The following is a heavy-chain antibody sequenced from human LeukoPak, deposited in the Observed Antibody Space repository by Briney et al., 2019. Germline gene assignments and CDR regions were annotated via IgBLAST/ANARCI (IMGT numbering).Heavy chain of an antibody. D-gene: IGHD6-19*01. CDR3: ARVRLGRGLDY. CDR1: GDSISSSY. Sequence: SETLSLTCTVSGDSISSSYWGWIRQPAGKGLEWIGRIHTSGSTYCSPSLKSRVTMSVDTSTNQFSLKLSSVAAADTAMYYCARVRLGRGLDYWGQGTLVTVSS. J-gene: IGHJ4*02. CDR2: IHTSGST. V-gene: IGHV4-4*07.